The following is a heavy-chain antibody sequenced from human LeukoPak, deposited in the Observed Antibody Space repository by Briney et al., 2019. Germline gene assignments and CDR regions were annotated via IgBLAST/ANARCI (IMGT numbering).Heavy chain of an antibody. Sequence: ASVKVSCKASGYTFTSYGISWVQQAPGQGLEWMGWISAYNGNTNYAQKLQGRVTMTTDTSTSTAYMELRSLRSDDTAVYYCARDVAEYYDSSGYFHWGQGTLVTVSS. CDR3: ARDVAEYYDSSGYFH. V-gene: IGHV1-18*01. J-gene: IGHJ4*02. CDR1: GYTFTSYG. D-gene: IGHD3-22*01. CDR2: ISAYNGNT.